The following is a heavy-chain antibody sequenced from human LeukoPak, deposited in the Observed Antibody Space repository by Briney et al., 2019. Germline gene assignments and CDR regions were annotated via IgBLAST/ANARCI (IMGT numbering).Heavy chain of an antibody. CDR3: ARDRNDFWSGPEDRTVDV. CDR2: IYYSGST. CDR1: GGSISSYY. J-gene: IGHJ6*04. Sequence: SETLSLTCTVSGGSISSYYWSWIRQPPGKGLEWIGYIYYSGSTNYNPSLKSRVTISVDTSKNQFSLKLSSVTAADTAVYYCARDRNDFWSGPEDRTVDVWGKGTTVTVSS. D-gene: IGHD3-3*01. V-gene: IGHV4-59*01.